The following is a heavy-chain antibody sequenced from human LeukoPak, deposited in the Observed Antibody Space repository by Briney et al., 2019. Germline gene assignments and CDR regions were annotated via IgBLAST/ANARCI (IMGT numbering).Heavy chain of an antibody. CDR3: RGGAYHYYGMDV. Sequence: PGGSLRLSCAASGFTFSSYAMSWVRQAPGKGLEWVSAISGSGGSTYYADSVKGRFTVSRDNSKNTLYLQMNSLRAEDTAVYYCRGGAYHYYGMDVWGQGTTVTVSS. J-gene: IGHJ6*02. V-gene: IGHV3-23*01. D-gene: IGHD3-10*01. CDR1: GFTFSSYA. CDR2: ISGSGGST.